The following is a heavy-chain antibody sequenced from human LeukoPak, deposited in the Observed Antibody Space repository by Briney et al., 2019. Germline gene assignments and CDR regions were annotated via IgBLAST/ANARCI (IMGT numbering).Heavy chain of an antibody. CDR2: ISSSSSTI. CDR1: GFTFSGYS. J-gene: IGHJ3*02. Sequence: GGSLRLSCAASGFTFSGYSMNWVRQAPGKGLEWVSYISSSSSTIYYADSVKGRFTISRDNAKNSLYLQMNSLRDEDTAVYYCARVFGSGWLVPGAFDIWGQGTMVTVSS. V-gene: IGHV3-48*02. CDR3: ARVFGSGWLVPGAFDI. D-gene: IGHD6-19*01.